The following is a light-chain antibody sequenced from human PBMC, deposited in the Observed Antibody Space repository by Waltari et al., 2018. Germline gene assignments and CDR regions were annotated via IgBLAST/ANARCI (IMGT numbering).Light chain of an antibody. Sequence: QSALTQPASVSGSPGQSITISCTGTSSDIGGYNYVSWYQQHPGKAPKLMIYEVINRPSGVSHRFSGSKSGNTASLTISGLQAEDEADYYCSSYTSSSTVLFGGGTKLTVL. V-gene: IGLV2-14*01. CDR2: EVI. CDR3: SSYTSSSTVL. CDR1: SSDIGGYNY. J-gene: IGLJ2*01.